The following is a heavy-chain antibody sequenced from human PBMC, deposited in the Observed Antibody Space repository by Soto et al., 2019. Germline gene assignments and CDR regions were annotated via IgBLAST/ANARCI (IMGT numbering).Heavy chain of an antibody. CDR3: AGGYYDFGSGYRSFEY. D-gene: IGHD3-3*01. V-gene: IGHV1-18*01. CDR2: ISAYNGNT. Sequence: QVQLVQSGAEVKKPGASVKVSCKASGYTFTSYGISWVRQAPGQGLEWMGWISAYNGNTNYAQKLQGRVTMTTDTSTRTAYMGLRSLRSDDTAVHYCAGGYYDFGSGYRSFEYWDQGTLVTVSS. J-gene: IGHJ4*02. CDR1: GYTFTSYG.